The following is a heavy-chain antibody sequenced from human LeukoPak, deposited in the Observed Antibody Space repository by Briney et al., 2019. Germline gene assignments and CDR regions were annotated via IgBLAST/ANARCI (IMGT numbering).Heavy chain of an antibody. Sequence: GGSLRLSCAASGFTFSSYGMHWGRQAPGKGLEWVAVIWYDGSNKYYADSVKGRFTISRDNSKNTLYLQMNSLRAEDTAVYYCASGSSGYPPYWGQGTRVTVSS. J-gene: IGHJ4*02. D-gene: IGHD3-22*01. V-gene: IGHV3-33*01. CDR2: IWYDGSNK. CDR3: ASGSSGYPPY. CDR1: GFTFSSYG.